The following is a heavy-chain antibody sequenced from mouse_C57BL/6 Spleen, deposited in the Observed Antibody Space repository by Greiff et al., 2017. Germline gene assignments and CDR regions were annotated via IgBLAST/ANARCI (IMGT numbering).Heavy chain of an antibody. CDR1: GFNIKNTY. CDR2: IDPAHGNT. CDR3: ALVVDWYFDV. D-gene: IGHD1-1*01. Sequence: EVQLQESVAELVRPGASVTLSCTASGFNIKNTYMHWVKQRPEQGLAWIGRIDPAHGNTKYAPKLQGNAPITADPSSNTASLQRSSLPSEDTDIYYCALVVDWYFDVWGTGTTVTVSS. J-gene: IGHJ1*03. V-gene: IGHV14-3*01.